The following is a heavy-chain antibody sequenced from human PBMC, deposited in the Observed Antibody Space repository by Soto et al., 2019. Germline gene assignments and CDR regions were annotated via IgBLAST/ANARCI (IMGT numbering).Heavy chain of an antibody. CDR1: GGSIRSGGYY. CDR3: ACPRRDGYTPNAFDI. J-gene: IGHJ3*02. CDR2: VTHSGST. D-gene: IGHD5-18*01. V-gene: IGHV4-39*07. Sequence: QVQLQESGPGLVKPSQTLSLTCTVSGGSIRSGGYYWGWIRQAPGKGLEWIGEVTHSGSTNYNPSLKSRVTISVDTSKNQISLKLNSVTAADTAIYYCACPRRDGYTPNAFDIWGQGTMVTVSS.